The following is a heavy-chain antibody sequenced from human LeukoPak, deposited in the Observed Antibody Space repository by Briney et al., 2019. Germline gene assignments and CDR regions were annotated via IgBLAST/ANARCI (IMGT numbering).Heavy chain of an antibody. V-gene: IGHV3-48*03. CDR2: ISSSGATI. CDR1: GFLFSSYE. J-gene: IGHJ6*02. Sequence: PGGSLRLSCAASGFLFSSYEMNWVRQAPGRGLEWVSYISSSGATIYYADSVKGRFTISRDNAKNSLYLQMNSLRAEDTAVYYCARVGPPSFAMDVWGQGTTVTVSS. CDR3: ARVGPPSFAMDV.